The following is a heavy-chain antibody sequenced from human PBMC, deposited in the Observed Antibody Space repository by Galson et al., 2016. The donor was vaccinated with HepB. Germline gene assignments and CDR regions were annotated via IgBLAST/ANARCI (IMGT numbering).Heavy chain of an antibody. CDR2: IYSGGSI. Sequence: SLRLSCAASGFIVSSNDMSWVRQAPGKGLEWVSVIYSGGSIYYADSVKGRFTISRDDATNSLYLQMNSLRDEDTAVYYCAKEATATTGAKTKRVWYFDLWGRGTLVTVSS. D-gene: IGHD1-7*01. CDR1: GFIVSSND. CDR3: AKEATATTGAKTKRVWYFDL. J-gene: IGHJ2*01. V-gene: IGHV3-53*01.